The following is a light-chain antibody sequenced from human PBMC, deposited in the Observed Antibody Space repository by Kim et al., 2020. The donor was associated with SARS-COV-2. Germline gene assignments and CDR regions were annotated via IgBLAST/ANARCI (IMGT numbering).Light chain of an antibody. Sequence: DIQMTQSPSSLSASVGDRVTITCRAGQSISSYLNWYQQKPGKAPKLLIYAASSLQSGVPSRFSGSGSGTDFTLTISSLQPEDFATYYCQQSYSTPLMFGQGTKVDIK. V-gene: IGKV1-39*01. CDR2: AAS. CDR3: QQSYSTPLM. CDR1: QSISSY. J-gene: IGKJ1*01.